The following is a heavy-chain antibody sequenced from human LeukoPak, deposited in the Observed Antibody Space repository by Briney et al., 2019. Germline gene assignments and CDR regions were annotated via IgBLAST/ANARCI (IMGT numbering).Heavy chain of an antibody. D-gene: IGHD6-19*01. J-gene: IGHJ5*02. CDR1: GYTFTSYD. CDR2: MNPNSGNT. CDR3: ATEGSGWYHLKYWFDP. Sequence: EASVKVSCKASGYTFTSYDINWVRQATGQGLEWMGWMNPNSGNTGYAQKFQGRVTMTRNTSISTAYMELSSLRSGDTAVYYCATEGSGWYHLKYWFDPWGQGTLVTVSS. V-gene: IGHV1-8*01.